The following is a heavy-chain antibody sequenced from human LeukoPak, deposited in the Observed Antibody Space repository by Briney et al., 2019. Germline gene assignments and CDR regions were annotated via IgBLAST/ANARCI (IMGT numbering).Heavy chain of an antibody. Sequence: GGSLRLSCAASGFTFSSYGMHWVRQAPGKGLEWVAFIRYDGSNKYYADSVKGRFTISRDNSKNTLYLQMNSLRAEDTAVYYCAKIAAAGPREFDYWGQGTLVTVSS. D-gene: IGHD6-13*01. CDR3: AKIAAAGPREFDY. CDR1: GFTFSSYG. J-gene: IGHJ4*02. CDR2: IRYDGSNK. V-gene: IGHV3-30*02.